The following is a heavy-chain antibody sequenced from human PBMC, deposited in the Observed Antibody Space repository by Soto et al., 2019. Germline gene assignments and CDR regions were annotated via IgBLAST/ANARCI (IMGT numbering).Heavy chain of an antibody. CDR2: IYYSGSA. V-gene: IGHV4-39*01. CDR1: GGSISSSDYY. Sequence: SETLSLTCTVSGGSISSSDYYWGWIRQPPGKGLEWIGNIYYSGSASYNPSLKSRVTISVDTSKNQVSLKLSSVTAADTAVYNCVSGYPWAGFDYRGQGTLVTVSS. D-gene: IGHD5-18*01. CDR3: VSGYPWAGFDY. J-gene: IGHJ4*02.